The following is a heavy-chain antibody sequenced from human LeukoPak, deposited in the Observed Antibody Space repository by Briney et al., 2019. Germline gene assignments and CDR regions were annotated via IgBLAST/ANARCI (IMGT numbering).Heavy chain of an antibody. D-gene: IGHD4-17*01. CDR1: GGSFSGYY. CDR3: ARDAGDQDAFDI. Sequence: SETLSLTCAVYGGSFSGYYWSWIRQPPGKGLEWIGEINHSGSTNYNPSLKSRVTIPVDTSKNQFSLKLSSVTAADTAVYYCARDAGDQDAFDIWGQGTMVTVSS. CDR2: INHSGST. J-gene: IGHJ3*02. V-gene: IGHV4-34*01.